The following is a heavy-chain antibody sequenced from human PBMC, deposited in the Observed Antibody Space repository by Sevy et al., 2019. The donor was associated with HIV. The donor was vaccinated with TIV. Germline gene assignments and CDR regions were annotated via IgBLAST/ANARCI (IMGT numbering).Heavy chain of an antibody. CDR1: GFTFSSYS. V-gene: IGHV3-48*02. D-gene: IGHD2-15*01. Sequence: GGSLRLSCAASGFTFSSYSISWVRQTSGRGLEWISYISHDATDRKYADSVKGRFTISRDEANKSGYLQLNSLRDEDTAIYYCARDRGYCSGGSCYRWFDTWGLGTLVTVSS. CDR2: ISHDATDR. J-gene: IGHJ5*02. CDR3: ARDRGYCSGGSCYRWFDT.